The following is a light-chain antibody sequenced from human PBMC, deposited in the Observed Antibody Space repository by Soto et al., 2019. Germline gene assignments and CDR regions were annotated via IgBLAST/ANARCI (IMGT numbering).Light chain of an antibody. Sequence: QSALTQPASVSGSPGQSITISCTGTSNDVGGYNYVSWYQQHLGKAPKLMIYEVSNRPSGISNRFSGSKSGNAASLTISGLQAEDVADYYCSSYTTSSTYVFGTGTKLTVL. CDR3: SSYTTSSTYV. CDR1: SNDVGGYNY. J-gene: IGLJ1*01. V-gene: IGLV2-14*01. CDR2: EVS.